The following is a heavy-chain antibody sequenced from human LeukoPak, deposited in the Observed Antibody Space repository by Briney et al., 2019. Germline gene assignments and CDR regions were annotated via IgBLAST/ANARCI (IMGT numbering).Heavy chain of an antibody. D-gene: IGHD6-13*01. V-gene: IGHV3-30-3*01. CDR3: ATHHRKATRAQPQQQPYV. CDR1: GFTFSSYA. Sequence: QPGGSLRLSCAASGFTFSSYAMHWVRQAPGKGLEWVAVISYDGSNKYYADSVKGRFTISRDNSKNTLYLQMNSLRAEDTAVYYCATHHRKATRAQPQQQPYVGGQGTLVTVSS. CDR2: ISYDGSNK. J-gene: IGHJ4*02.